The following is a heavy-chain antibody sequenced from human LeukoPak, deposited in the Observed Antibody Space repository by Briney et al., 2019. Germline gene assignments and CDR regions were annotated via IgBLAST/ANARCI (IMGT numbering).Heavy chain of an antibody. CDR1: GFTFSSYA. D-gene: IGHD1-26*01. CDR2: ISYDGSNK. Sequence: GGSLRLSCAASGFTFSSYAMHWVRQAPGKGLEWVAVISYDGSNKYYADSVKGRFTISRDNSKNTLYLQMNSLRAEDTAVYYCARDATYSGSFNDYWGQGTLVTVSS. V-gene: IGHV3-30*04. CDR3: ARDATYSGSFNDY. J-gene: IGHJ4*02.